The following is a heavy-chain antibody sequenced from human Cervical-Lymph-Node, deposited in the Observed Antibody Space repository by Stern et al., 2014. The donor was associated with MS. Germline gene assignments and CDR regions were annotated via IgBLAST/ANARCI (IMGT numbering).Heavy chain of an antibody. V-gene: IGHV1-2*02. Sequence: VQLVESGAEMRKPGASVQVSCKASGYSFSDYYIQWVRQAPGQDLEWMGWINPNSGGTIHAQKFQGRVSMTRDTSFSTAYLVLSSLTSDDTAVYYCARGKVDYYYALDVWGQGTTVTVSS. J-gene: IGHJ6*02. CDR3: ARGKVDYYYALDV. CDR2: INPNSGGT. CDR1: GYSFSDYY.